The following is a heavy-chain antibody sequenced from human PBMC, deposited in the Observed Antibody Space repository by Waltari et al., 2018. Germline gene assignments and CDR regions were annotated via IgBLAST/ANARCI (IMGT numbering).Heavy chain of an antibody. CDR1: GYPFPDYY. V-gene: IGHV1-69-2*01. J-gene: IGHJ3*02. CDR3: ATYPITMVQGLREGYAFDI. CDR2: VDPEDGET. D-gene: IGHD3-10*01. Sequence: EVQLVQSGAEVKKPGATVKISCKVSGYPFPDYYMTWVQQAPGNGLEWMGLVDPEDGETIYAEKFQGRVTITADTSTDTAYMELSSLRSEDTAVYYCATYPITMVQGLREGYAFDIWGQGTMVTVSS.